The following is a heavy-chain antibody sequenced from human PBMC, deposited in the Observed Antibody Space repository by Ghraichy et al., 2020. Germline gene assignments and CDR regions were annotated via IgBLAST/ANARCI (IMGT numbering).Heavy chain of an antibody. CDR2: INSDGSST. J-gene: IGHJ6*03. CDR3: ARVATDELYYYYYMDV. V-gene: IGHV3-74*01. CDR1: GFTFSSYW. Sequence: GGSLRLSCAASGFTFSSYWMRWVRQAPGKGLVWVSRINSDGSSTSYADSVKGRFTISRDNAKNTLYLQMNSLRAEDTAVYYCARVATDELYYYYYMDVWGKGTTVTVSS. D-gene: IGHD1-26*01.